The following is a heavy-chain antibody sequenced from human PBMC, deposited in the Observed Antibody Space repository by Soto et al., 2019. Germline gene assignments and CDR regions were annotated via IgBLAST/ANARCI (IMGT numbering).Heavy chain of an antibody. Sequence: QVQLVQSGAEVKKPGASGQVSCKASGYTFTSYAMHWVRKAPGKRLEWMGWINAGKGNTKYSQKFQGGVTIPRDTSASTAYMELSSLRSEDTAVYYCARDQRHDWYRSSLYTLIDPWGQGTLVHVSS. J-gene: IGHJ5*02. CDR2: INAGKGNT. CDR3: ARDQRHDWYRSSLYTLIDP. D-gene: IGHD6-13*01. CDR1: GYTFTSYA. V-gene: IGHV1-3*01.